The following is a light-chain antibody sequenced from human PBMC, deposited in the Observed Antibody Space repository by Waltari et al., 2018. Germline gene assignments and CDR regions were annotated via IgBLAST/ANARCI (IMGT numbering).Light chain of an antibody. V-gene: IGLV2-11*01. CDR2: DVT. Sequence: QSALAQPRSVSGSLGQSVTISCTGTSSDVGGYDYVSWYQQYPGKAPKLMIYDVTKRPAGVPNRFSGSKSGNTASLTISGLQAEDETYYYCCSYTGSIYVFGTGTEVTVL. CDR3: CSYTGSIYV. CDR1: SSDVGGYDY. J-gene: IGLJ1*01.